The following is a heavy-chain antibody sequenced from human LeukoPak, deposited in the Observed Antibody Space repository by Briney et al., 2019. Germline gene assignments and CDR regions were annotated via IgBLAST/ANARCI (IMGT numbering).Heavy chain of an antibody. D-gene: IGHD3-3*01. V-gene: IGHV1-8*01. CDR2: MNPYSGNT. J-gene: IGHJ6*03. Sequence: ASVKVSCKASGYTFTSYGISWVRQAPGQGLEWMGWMNPYSGNTGYAQKFQGRVTMTTNTSISTAYMDLSSLRSEDTAVYYCARGIPGADFWSGYGDYYYNYYMDVWGKGTPVTVSS. CDR3: ARGIPGADFWSGYGDYYYNYYMDV. CDR1: GYTFTSYG.